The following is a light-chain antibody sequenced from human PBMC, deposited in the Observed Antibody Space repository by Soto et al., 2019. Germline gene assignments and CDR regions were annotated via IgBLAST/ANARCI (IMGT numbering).Light chain of an antibody. CDR1: QSTSSY. J-gene: IGKJ1*01. V-gene: IGKV1-5*03. CDR3: QQYSSHST. CDR2: QAS. Sequence: DIQMTQSPSTLSASVGDRVTITCRASQSTSSYLAWYQQKPGKAPKLLIYQASSLENGVPSRFSGSGSRTKFSRTISSLQPDDFATYYSQQYSSHSTFGQGTKVDI.